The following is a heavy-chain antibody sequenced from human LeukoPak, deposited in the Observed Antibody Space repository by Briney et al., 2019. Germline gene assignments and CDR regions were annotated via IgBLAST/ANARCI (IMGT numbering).Heavy chain of an antibody. CDR3: ASGAYSYYYMDV. J-gene: IGHJ6*03. Sequence: SETLSLTCAVSGGSISSGGYSWSWIRQPPGKGLEWIGYIYYSGSTYYNPSLKSRVTISVDTSKNQFSLKLSSVTAADTAAYYCASGAYSYYYMDVWGKGTTVTISS. V-gene: IGHV4-30-4*07. CDR1: GGSISSGGYS. CDR2: IYYSGST. D-gene: IGHD1-26*01.